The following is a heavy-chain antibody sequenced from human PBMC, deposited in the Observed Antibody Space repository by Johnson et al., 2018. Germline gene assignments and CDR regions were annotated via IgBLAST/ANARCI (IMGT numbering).Heavy chain of an antibody. J-gene: IGHJ3*02. Sequence: VQLLESGGGVVQPGRSLRLSCAASGFTFSSYAMHWVRQAPGKGLEWVAVISYDGSNKYYADSVKGRFTISRDNSKNTLYLQMNSLRAGDTALYYCARATYYYGSEAFESWGQGTMVTVSS. CDR2: ISYDGSNK. V-gene: IGHV3-30*14. CDR1: GFTFSSYA. CDR3: ARATYYYGSEAFES. D-gene: IGHD3-10*01.